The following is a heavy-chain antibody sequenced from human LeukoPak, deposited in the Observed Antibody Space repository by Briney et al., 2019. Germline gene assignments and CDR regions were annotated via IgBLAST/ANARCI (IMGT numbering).Heavy chain of an antibody. CDR1: GFTVSSNY. J-gene: IGHJ4*02. CDR2: IYSGGST. Sequence: RGSLRLSCAASGFTVSSNYMSWVRQAPGKGLEWVSVIYSGGSTYYADSVKGRFTISRDNSKNTLYLQMNSLRAEDTAVYYCARAPSGSSRGFDYWGQGTLVTVSS. CDR3: ARAPSGSSRGFDY. D-gene: IGHD1-26*01. V-gene: IGHV3-53*01.